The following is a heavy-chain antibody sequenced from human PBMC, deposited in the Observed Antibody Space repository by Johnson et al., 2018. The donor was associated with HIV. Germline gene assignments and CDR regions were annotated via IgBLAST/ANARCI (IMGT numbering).Heavy chain of an antibody. Sequence: QVQLVESGGGLVQSGGSLRLSCAASGFTFSSYAMHWVRQAPGKGLEWVAVISYDGSNKYYADSVKGRFTISRDNSKNTLYLQMNNLRSEETAVYYCAKGEAQEGWIQLLSYAFDFWGRGAMVTVSS. CDR2: ISYDGSNK. CDR1: GFTFSSYA. V-gene: IGHV3-30*04. D-gene: IGHD5-18*01. CDR3: AKGEAQEGWIQLLSYAFDF. J-gene: IGHJ3*01.